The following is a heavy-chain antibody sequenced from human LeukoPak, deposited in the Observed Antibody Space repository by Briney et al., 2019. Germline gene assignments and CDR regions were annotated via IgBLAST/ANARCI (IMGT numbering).Heavy chain of an antibody. V-gene: IGHV4-39*01. CDR2: IYYGGST. J-gene: IGHJ4*02. Sequence: SETLSHTCTVPGGSISSSSYYWAWIRQPPGKGLEWIGSIYYGGSTYYNPSLKSRVTISADTSKNQFSLKLSSVTAADTAVYFCARRVIVATIDYWGQGTLVTVSS. D-gene: IGHD5-12*01. CDR3: ARRVIVATIDY. CDR1: GGSISSSSYY.